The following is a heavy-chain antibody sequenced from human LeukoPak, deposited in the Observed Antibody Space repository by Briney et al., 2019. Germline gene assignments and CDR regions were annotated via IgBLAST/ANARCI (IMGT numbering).Heavy chain of an antibody. CDR2: IWPGDSDT. CDR1: GYSFTSYW. Sequence: GESLKISCKGSGYSFTSYWIGWVRQVPGKGLEWMGIIWPGDSDTRYSPSFQGQVIMSADKSISTAYLQWSSLKASDTAMYYCARRLRDSGGYFLYNFDYWGQGTLVTVSS. D-gene: IGHD3-22*01. CDR3: ARRLRDSGGYFLYNFDY. J-gene: IGHJ4*02. V-gene: IGHV5-51*01.